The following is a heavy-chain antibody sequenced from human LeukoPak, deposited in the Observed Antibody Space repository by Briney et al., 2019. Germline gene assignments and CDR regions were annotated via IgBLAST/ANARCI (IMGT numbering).Heavy chain of an antibody. CDR3: ARGSVLWSYYYYYDMDV. CDR2: IHHSGST. V-gene: IGHV4-34*01. D-gene: IGHD3-10*01. J-gene: IGHJ6*03. Sequence: SETLSLTCAGYGGSFSGYFWSWIGQPAGKGLEGVGEIHHSGSTNYNPSLKRRVTISVDTSNNQVSLKLSSVTAADTAVYYCARGSVLWSYYYYYDMDVWGKGTTVTVSS. CDR1: GGSFSGYF.